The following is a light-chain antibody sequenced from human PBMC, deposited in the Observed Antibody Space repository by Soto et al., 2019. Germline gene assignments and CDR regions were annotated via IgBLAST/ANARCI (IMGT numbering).Light chain of an antibody. CDR1: TGAVTSSHY. CDR3: LLSYSGTRLFV. J-gene: IGLJ1*01. V-gene: IGLV7-46*01. Sequence: QAVVTQEPSLTVSPGGTVTLTCGSSTGAVTSSHYPYWFQQKPGQAPRTLIYDTSNKHSWTPARFSGSLLGGKAALTLSGAQPEDEAEYYCLLSYSGTRLFVFGTGTKVTVL. CDR2: DTS.